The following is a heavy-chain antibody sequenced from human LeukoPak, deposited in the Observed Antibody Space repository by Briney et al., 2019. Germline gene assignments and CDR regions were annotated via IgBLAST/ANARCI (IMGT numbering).Heavy chain of an antibody. D-gene: IGHD6-13*01. V-gene: IGHV2-5*01. CDR2: IYWNDDK. CDR1: GFSLSTSGVG. Sequence: SGPTLVNPTQTLTLTCTFSGFSLSTSGVGVGWIRQPPGKALEWLALIYWNDDKRYSPSLKSRLTITKDTSKNQVVLTMTNMDPVDTATYYCPQRLGSTWDIDYWGQGTLVTVSS. CDR3: PQRLGSTWDIDY. J-gene: IGHJ4*02.